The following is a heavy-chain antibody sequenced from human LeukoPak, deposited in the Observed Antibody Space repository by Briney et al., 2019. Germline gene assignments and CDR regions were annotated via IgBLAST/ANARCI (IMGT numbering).Heavy chain of an antibody. D-gene: IGHD3-9*01. CDR3: ARGAPLRYFDWFATFDY. CDR1: GYTFTSYE. V-gene: IGHV1-8*01. Sequence: ASVKVSCKASGYTFTSYEINWVGQATGQGVEWMGWMNPNSGNTGYAQKFQGRVTMTRNTSISTAYMELSSLRSEDTAVYYCARGAPLRYFDWFATFDYWGQGTLVTVSS. CDR2: MNPNSGNT. J-gene: IGHJ4*02.